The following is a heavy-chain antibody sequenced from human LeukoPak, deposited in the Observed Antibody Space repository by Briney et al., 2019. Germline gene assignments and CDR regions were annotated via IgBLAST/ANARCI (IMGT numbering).Heavy chain of an antibody. Sequence: SGTLSLTCTVSGGSISSYYWGWIRQSPGKGLEWIGSMYYSGSTYYNPSLTSRVTISVDTSKNQFSLTVSSVTAADTAVYYCARLVPYSSNRHFDYWGRGTLVSVSS. CDR3: ARLVPYSSNRHFDY. V-gene: IGHV4-39*01. J-gene: IGHJ4*02. CDR1: GGSISSYY. CDR2: MYYSGST. D-gene: IGHD6-13*01.